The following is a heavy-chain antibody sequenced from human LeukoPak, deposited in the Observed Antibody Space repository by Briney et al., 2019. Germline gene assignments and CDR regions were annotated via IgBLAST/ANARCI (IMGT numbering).Heavy chain of an antibody. Sequence: ASVKVSCKASGYTFTGYYMHWVRQAPGQGLEWMGWINPNSGGTNYAQKFQGRVTMTRDTSISTAYMELSRLRSDDTAVYYCAKDLADSSYYFDYWGQGTLVTVSS. V-gene: IGHV1-2*02. CDR2: INPNSGGT. J-gene: IGHJ4*02. D-gene: IGHD6-6*01. CDR1: GYTFTGYY. CDR3: AKDLADSSYYFDY.